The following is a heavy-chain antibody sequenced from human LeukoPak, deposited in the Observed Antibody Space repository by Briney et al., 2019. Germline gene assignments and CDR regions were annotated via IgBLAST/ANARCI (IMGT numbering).Heavy chain of an antibody. Sequence: AGGSLRLSCAASGFTFSNYNFYWVRQAPGKGLEWVSSISSTSSYIYYADSMKGRFTISRDNAKNSLYLQMNSLRAEDTAIYYCTRVGYIDEGIDYWGQGTLVTVSS. D-gene: IGHD5-24*01. CDR2: ISSTSSYI. V-gene: IGHV3-21*01. J-gene: IGHJ4*02. CDR1: GFTFSNYN. CDR3: TRVGYIDEGIDY.